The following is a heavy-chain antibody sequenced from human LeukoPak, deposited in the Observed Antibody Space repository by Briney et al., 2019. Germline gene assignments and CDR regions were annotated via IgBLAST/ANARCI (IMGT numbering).Heavy chain of an antibody. D-gene: IGHD3-22*01. V-gene: IGHV3-74*01. CDR3: AKSPYYHLFHYYMDV. CDR1: GLTFSRHW. CDR2: ISSDGTRT. J-gene: IGHJ6*03. Sequence: GGSLRLSCAASGLTFSRHWMHWIRQAPGKGLGWVSHISSDGTRTHYADSVKGRFTISRDNANETLCLQMDRLKVEDTATYYCAKSPYYHLFHYYMDVWGKGTTVTVS.